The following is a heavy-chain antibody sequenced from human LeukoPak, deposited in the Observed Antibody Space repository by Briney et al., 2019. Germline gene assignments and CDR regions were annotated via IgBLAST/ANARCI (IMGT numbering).Heavy chain of an antibody. D-gene: IGHD2-15*01. Sequence: ASVKVSCKASGGTFSSYAISWVRQAPGQGLEWMGWISAYNGSTNYAQRLQGRVTMTTDTSTSTAYMELRSLTSDDTAVYYCARVPSGGPFDYWGQGTLVTVSS. CDR3: ARVPSGGPFDY. CDR1: GGTFSSYA. V-gene: IGHV1-18*01. J-gene: IGHJ4*02. CDR2: ISAYNGST.